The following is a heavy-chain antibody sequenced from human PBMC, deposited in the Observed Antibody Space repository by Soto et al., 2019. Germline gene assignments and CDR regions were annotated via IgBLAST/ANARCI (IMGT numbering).Heavy chain of an antibody. CDR3: ARAQDIVVVPAAMSGMDV. CDR2: IWYDGSNK. Sequence: QVQLVESGGGVVQPGRSLRLSCAASGFTFSSYGMHWVRQAPGKGLEWVAVIWYDGSNKYYADSVKGRFTISRDNSKNTLYLQMNSLRAEDTAVYYCARAQDIVVVPAAMSGMDVWGQRTTVTVSS. V-gene: IGHV3-33*01. D-gene: IGHD2-2*01. J-gene: IGHJ6*02. CDR1: GFTFSSYG.